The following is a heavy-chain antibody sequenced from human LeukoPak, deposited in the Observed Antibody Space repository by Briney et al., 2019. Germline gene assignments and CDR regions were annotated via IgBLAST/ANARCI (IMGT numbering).Heavy chain of an antibody. V-gene: IGHV1-2*02. J-gene: IGHJ4*02. D-gene: IGHD6-19*01. CDR2: INPNSGGT. Sequence: ASVKVSCEASGYTFTGYYMHWVRQAPGQGLEWMGWINPNSGGTNYAQKFQGRVTMTRDTSISTAYMELSRLRSDDTAVYYCASLVRSMYSSGWYFDYWGQGTLVTVSS. CDR3: ASLVRSMYSSGWYFDY. CDR1: GYTFTGYY.